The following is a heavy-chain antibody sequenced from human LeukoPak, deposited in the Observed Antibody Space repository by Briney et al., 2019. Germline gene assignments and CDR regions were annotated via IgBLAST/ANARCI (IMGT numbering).Heavy chain of an antibody. J-gene: IGHJ4*02. V-gene: IGHV3-48*01. CDR2: ISSSGSTI. Sequence: AGSLSLSCAASGFTFSSYSMSWVRQAPGKGLEWVSYISSSGSTIYYADSVKGRFTISRDNANNSLYLQLNSLTAEDTAVYYCARDKYIAYWGQGTLVTVSS. CDR1: GFTFSSYS. CDR3: ARDKYIAY.